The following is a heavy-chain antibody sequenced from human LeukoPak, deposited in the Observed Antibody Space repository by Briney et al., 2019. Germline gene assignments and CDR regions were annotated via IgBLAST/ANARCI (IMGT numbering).Heavy chain of an antibody. CDR1: GFTFSSYA. Sequence: PGGSLRLSCAASGFTFSSYAMHWVRQAPGKGLEWVAVISYDGSNKYYADSVKGRFTISRDNSKNTLYLQMNSLRAGDTAVYYCAREIAAAGTAYYYGMDVWGQGTTVTVSS. J-gene: IGHJ6*02. V-gene: IGHV3-30-3*01. CDR3: AREIAAAGTAYYYGMDV. CDR2: ISYDGSNK. D-gene: IGHD6-13*01.